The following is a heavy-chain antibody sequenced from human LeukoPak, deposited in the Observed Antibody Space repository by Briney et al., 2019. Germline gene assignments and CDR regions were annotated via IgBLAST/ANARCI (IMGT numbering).Heavy chain of an antibody. D-gene: IGHD6-13*01. CDR2: INPNSGGT. CDR1: GYTFTGYY. J-gene: IGHJ4*02. CDR3: ARDDMGAAGTIDY. Sequence: ASVKVSCKASGYTFTGYYMHWVRQAPGQGLEWMGWINPNSGGTNYAQKFQGRVTMTRDTSISTAYMELRSLRSDDTAVYYCARDDMGAAGTIDYWGQGTLVTVSS. V-gene: IGHV1-2*02.